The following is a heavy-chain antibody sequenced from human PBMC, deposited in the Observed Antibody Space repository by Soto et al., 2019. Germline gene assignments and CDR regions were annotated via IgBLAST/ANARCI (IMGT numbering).Heavy chain of an antibody. J-gene: IGHJ3*02. CDR3: ARTTPTSTVTGAFDI. CDR1: GYTFTGYY. Sequence: ASVKVSCKASGYTFTGYYMHWVRQAPGQGLEWMGWINPNSGGTNYAQKFQGWVTMTRDTSISTACMELSRLRSDDTAVYYCARTTPTSTVTGAFDIWGQGTMVTVSS. V-gene: IGHV1-2*04. D-gene: IGHD4-4*01. CDR2: INPNSGGT.